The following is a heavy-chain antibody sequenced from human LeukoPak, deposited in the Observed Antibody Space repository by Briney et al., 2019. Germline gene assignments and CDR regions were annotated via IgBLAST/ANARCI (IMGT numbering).Heavy chain of an antibody. CDR2: IIPIFGIA. Sequence: ASVKVSCKASGGTFSSYAISWVRQAPGPGLEWMGRIIPIFGIANYAQKFQGRVTITADKSTSTAYMELSSLRSEDTAVYYCARDRGGYSYGISFDYWGQGTLVTVSS. J-gene: IGHJ4*02. D-gene: IGHD5-18*01. V-gene: IGHV1-69*04. CDR1: GGTFSSYA. CDR3: ARDRGGYSYGISFDY.